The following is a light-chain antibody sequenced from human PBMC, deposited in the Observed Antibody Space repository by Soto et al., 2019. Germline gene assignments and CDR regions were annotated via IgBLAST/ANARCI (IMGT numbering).Light chain of an antibody. CDR1: HSVSSS. J-gene: IGKJ4*01. CDR2: GAS. CDR3: QQRSNWPPIT. Sequence: EIVMTQSPATLSVSPGERATLFCRASHSVSSSLAWYQQKPGQAPRLLIHGASNRATGIPARFSGSGSGTDFTLTISSLEPEDFAVYYCQQRSNWPPITFGGGTKVDIK. V-gene: IGKV3-11*01.